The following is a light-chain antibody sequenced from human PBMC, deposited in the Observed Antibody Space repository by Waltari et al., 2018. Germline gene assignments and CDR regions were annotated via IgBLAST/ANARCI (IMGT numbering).Light chain of an antibody. CDR2: GAS. Sequence: EVLMTQSPPTLSVSPGERATLSCRASQSIARNLAWYQQKPGQAPRLLIYGASTRATDVPDRFSGSGSGTEFTLTISSLQSEDFAVDYCQQYNNWRTFGQGTKLEIK. V-gene: IGKV3-15*01. J-gene: IGKJ2*01. CDR1: QSIARN. CDR3: QQYNNWRT.